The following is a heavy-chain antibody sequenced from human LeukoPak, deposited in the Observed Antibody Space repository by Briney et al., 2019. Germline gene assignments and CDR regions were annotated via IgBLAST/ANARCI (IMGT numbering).Heavy chain of an antibody. V-gene: IGHV4-39*07. CDR2: IYYSGST. CDR1: GGSISSSSYY. J-gene: IGHJ4*02. CDR3: ARGRSLNLYDY. Sequence: PSETLSLTCTVSGGSISSSSYYWGWIRQPPGKGLEWIGSIYYSGSTYYNPSLKSRVTISVDTSKNQFSLKLSSVTAADTAVYYCARGRSLNLYDYWGQGTLVTVSS. D-gene: IGHD3-16*01.